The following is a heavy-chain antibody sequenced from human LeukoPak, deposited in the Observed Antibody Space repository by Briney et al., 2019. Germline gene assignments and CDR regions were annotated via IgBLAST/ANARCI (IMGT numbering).Heavy chain of an antibody. J-gene: IGHJ3*02. D-gene: IGHD2-15*01. CDR2: IKEDGSEK. CDR3: ARDVGDCSGGARDAGHCSGGVRYDANDI. CDR1: GFTFSMNW. V-gene: IGHV3-7*01. Sequence: GGSLRLSCAASGFTFSMNWMTWVRQAPGKGLEWVANIKEDGSEKNYVDSVKGRFTISRDNAKNSLYLQMTSLRAEDTAVYYCARDVGDCSGGARDAGHCSGGVRYDANDIWGQGTKVTVSS.